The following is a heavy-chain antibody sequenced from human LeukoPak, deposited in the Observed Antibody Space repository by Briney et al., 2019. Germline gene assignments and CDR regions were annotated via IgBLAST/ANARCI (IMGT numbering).Heavy chain of an antibody. CDR3: ARPIADGVRDY. V-gene: IGHV1-2*02. CDR1: GYTFTGYY. Sequence: ASVKVSCKASGYTFTGYYMHWVRQAPGQGLGWMGWINPNSGGTNYTQKFQGRVTMTRDTSISTAYMELSRLRSDDTAVYYCARPIADGVRDYWGQGTLVTVSS. CDR2: INPNSGGT. D-gene: IGHD6-13*01. J-gene: IGHJ4*02.